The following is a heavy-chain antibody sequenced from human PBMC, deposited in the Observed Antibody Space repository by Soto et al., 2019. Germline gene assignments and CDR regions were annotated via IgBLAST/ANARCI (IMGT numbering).Heavy chain of an antibody. CDR1: GGSISSGPYS. D-gene: IGHD2-21*01. CDR2: FFNSGGT. CDR3: ARLGGSCPTIPCSGYSAMAV. J-gene: IGHJ6*02. V-gene: IGHV4-39*01. Sequence: QLQLQESGPGLVKPSETLSLTCTVSGGSISSGPYSWGWIRQPPGKGLEWIATFFNSGGTNFNRSLDIRVTISVDTSKNQFSLEVTSVTAADTAMYYCARLGGSCPTIPCSGYSAMAVWGQGTTVTVSS.